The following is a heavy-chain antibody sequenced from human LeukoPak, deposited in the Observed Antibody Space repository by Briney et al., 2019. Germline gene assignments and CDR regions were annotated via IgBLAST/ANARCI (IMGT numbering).Heavy chain of an antibody. D-gene: IGHD3-9*01. J-gene: IGHJ4*02. Sequence: GGSLILSCAASGFTFSNAWMSWVRQAPGKGLEWVGRIKSKTDGGTTDYAAPVKGRFTISRDDSKNTLYLQMNSLKTEDTAVYYCTTPYYDILTGHWGQGTLVTVSS. V-gene: IGHV3-15*01. CDR3: TTPYYDILTGH. CDR1: GFTFSNAW. CDR2: IKSKTDGGTT.